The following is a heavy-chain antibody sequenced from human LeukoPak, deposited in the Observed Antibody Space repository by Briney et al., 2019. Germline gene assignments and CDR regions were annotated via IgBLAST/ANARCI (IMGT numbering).Heavy chain of an antibody. J-gene: IGHJ4*02. Sequence: GGSLRLSCAASGFTFSSYWMCWVRQDPGKGLAWVSCIKTDGSITAYAGSVKGRFTISRDNSKNTLYLQMNSLRAEDTAVYYCAKSHGSSWYEFDYWGQGTLVTVSS. CDR2: IKTDGSIT. CDR3: AKSHGSSWYEFDY. D-gene: IGHD6-13*01. CDR1: GFTFSSYW. V-gene: IGHV3-74*01.